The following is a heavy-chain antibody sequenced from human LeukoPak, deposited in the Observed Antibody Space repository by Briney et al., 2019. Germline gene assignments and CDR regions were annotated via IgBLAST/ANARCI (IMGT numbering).Heavy chain of an antibody. CDR2: IKSKTDGGTT. CDR1: GFTVSSNY. D-gene: IGHD3-9*01. CDR3: TTYYDILTGYYYPYYFDY. J-gene: IGHJ4*02. Sequence: GGSLRLSCAASGFTVSSNYMSWVRQAPGKGLEWVGRIKSKTDGGTTDYAAPVKGRFTISRDDSKNTLYLQMNSLKTEDTAVYYCTTYYDILTGYYYPYYFDYWGQGTLVTVSS. V-gene: IGHV3-15*01.